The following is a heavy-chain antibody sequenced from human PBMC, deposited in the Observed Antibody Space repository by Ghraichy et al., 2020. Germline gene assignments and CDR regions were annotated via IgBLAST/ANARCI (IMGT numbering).Heavy chain of an antibody. CDR2: IKQDGSEK. V-gene: IGHV3-7*03. CDR3: ARRSNSFYYYYGMDF. D-gene: IGHD4-11*01. CDR1: GFTFSSYW. Sequence: GGSLRLSCAASGFTFSSYWMSWVRQAPGKGLEWVANIKQDGSEKYYVDSVKGRFTISRDNAKNSLYLQMNSLRAEDTAVYYCARRSNSFYYYYGMDFWGQGTTVTVSS. J-gene: IGHJ6*02.